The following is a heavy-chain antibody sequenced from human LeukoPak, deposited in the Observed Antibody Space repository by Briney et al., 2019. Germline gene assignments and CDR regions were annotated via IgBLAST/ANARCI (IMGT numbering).Heavy chain of an antibody. CDR2: ISYDGSNK. D-gene: IGHD3-10*01. J-gene: IGHJ4*02. CDR1: GFTFSSYA. Sequence: GRSLRLSCAASGFTFSSYAMHWVRQAPGKGLEWVAVISYDGSNKYYADSVKGRFTISRDNSKNTLYLQMNSLRAEDTAVYYCARARSNASPWVRGGRFGYWGQGNLGTVSS. CDR3: ARARSNASPWVRGGRFGY. V-gene: IGHV3-30*04.